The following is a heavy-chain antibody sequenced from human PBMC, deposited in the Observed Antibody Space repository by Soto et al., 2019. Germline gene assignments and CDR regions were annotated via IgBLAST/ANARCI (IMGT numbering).Heavy chain of an antibody. CDR2: IHYNGNT. D-gene: IGHD5-12*01. J-gene: IGHJ4*02. CDR3: PREGNLGRWLQPLDF. V-gene: IGHV4-59*01. Sequence: SETLSLTCTVSGDSISAYCWSWVRQPPGKGLEWIGNIHYNGNTKYSPSLKSRVTMSVDTSKNHFSLRLISVTAADTAIYFCPREGNLGRWLQPLDFWGQGTLVT. CDR1: GDSISAYC.